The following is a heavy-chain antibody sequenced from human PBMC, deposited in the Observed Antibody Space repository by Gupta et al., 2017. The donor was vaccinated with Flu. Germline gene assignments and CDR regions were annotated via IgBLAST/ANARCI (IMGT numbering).Heavy chain of an antibody. CDR1: GSTFGDYT. CDR3: ARDYDSTGYYGLDV. J-gene: IGHJ6*02. CDR2: INSDSVYI. V-gene: IGHV3-21*02. Sequence: EVQLVESGGTLVRRGGSLGLSCAAPGSTFGDYTMRCVRQAPGKGLEWVSSINSDSVYIYYADFAKGRFTISRDNAKDSLFLQMDSLRAEDTAVYYCARDYDSTGYYGLDVWGQGTTVTVSS. D-gene: IGHD3-22*01.